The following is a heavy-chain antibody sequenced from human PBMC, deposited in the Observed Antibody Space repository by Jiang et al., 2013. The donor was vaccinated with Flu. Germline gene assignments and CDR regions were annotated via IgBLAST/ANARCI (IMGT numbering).Heavy chain of an antibody. D-gene: IGHD2-15*01. Sequence: PGLVKPSETLSLTCTVSGGSISSSSYYWGWIRQPPGKGLEWIGSIYYSGSTYYNPSLKSRVTISVDTSKNQFSLKLSSVTAADTAVYYCARHTGGYCSGGSCPFDYWGQGTLVTVSS. CDR1: GGSISSSSYY. J-gene: IGHJ4*02. CDR3: ARHTGGYCSGGSCPFDY. CDR2: IYYSGST. V-gene: IGHV4-39*07.